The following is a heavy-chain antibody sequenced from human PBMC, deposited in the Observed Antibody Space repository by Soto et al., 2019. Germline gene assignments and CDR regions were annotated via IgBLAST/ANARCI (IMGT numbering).Heavy chain of an antibody. CDR2: IIPIFGTA. D-gene: IGHD2-15*01. CDR3: AREYCSGGSCYPTRGFDP. CDR1: GGTFSSYA. J-gene: IGHJ5*02. Sequence: SVKVSCKASGGTFSSYAISWVRQAPGQGLEWMGGIIPIFGTANYAQKFQGRVTITADKSTSTAYMELSSLRSEDTAVYYCAREYCSGGSCYPTRGFDPWGQGTLVTVSS. V-gene: IGHV1-69*06.